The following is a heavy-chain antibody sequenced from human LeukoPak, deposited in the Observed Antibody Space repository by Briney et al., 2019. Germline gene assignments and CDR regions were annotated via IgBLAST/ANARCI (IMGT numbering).Heavy chain of an antibody. CDR2: MNPNSGNT. V-gene: IGHV1-8*01. CDR3: ARGDGAVAGNDY. D-gene: IGHD6-19*01. CDR1: GYTFTSYD. Sequence: ASVKVSCKASGYTFTSYDINWVRQATGQGLEWMGWMNPNSGNTGYAQKLQGRVTMTRNTSISTAYMELSSLRSEDTAVYYCARGDGAVAGNDYWGQGTLVTVSS. J-gene: IGHJ4*02.